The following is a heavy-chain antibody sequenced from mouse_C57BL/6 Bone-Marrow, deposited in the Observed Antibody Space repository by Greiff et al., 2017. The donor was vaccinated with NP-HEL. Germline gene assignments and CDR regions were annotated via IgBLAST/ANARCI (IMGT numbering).Heavy chain of an antibody. CDR1: GYTFTSYG. J-gene: IGHJ3*01. CDR2: IYPRSGNT. V-gene: IGHV1-81*01. Sequence: VQLQQSGAELARPGASVKLSCKASGYTFTSYGISWVKQRTGQGLEWIGEIYPRSGNTYYNEKFKGKATLTADKSSSTAYMELRSLTSEDSAVYFCARSGYGNSLAYWGQGTLVTVSA. D-gene: IGHD2-1*01. CDR3: ARSGYGNSLAY.